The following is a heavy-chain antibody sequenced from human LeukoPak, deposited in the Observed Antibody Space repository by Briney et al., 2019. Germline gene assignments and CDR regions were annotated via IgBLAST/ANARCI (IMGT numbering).Heavy chain of an antibody. J-gene: IGHJ4*02. V-gene: IGHV3-7*01. CDR3: ADLGYSD. CDR2: IKDDGSDK. D-gene: IGHD5-18*01. Sequence: PGGSLRLSCVASGLTYSSSWMTWARQAPGKGLEWEASIKDDGSDKYYVDSVKGRFSISRDNAKSSLYLQMNSLRLEDTAMYYCADLGYSDWGQGTLVTVSS. CDR1: GLTYSSSW.